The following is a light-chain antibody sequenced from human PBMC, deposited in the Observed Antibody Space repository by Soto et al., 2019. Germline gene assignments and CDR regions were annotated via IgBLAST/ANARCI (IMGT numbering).Light chain of an antibody. CDR2: DAS. V-gene: IGKV3-20*01. J-gene: IGKJ4*01. CDR3: QQYASSPLT. CDR1: QSVSSSY. Sequence: EIELTQSPGTLSLSPGEGATLSCRASQSVSSSYLAWYQQKPGQAPRLLIYDASSRATGIPDRFSGSGSGTDFTLTISRLQPEDFAVYYCQQYASSPLTFGGGTKVDI.